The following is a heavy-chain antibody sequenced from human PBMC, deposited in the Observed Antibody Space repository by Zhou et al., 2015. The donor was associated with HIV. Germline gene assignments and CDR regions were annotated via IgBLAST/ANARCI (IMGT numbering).Heavy chain of an antibody. CDR3: ARDHKTLDSLTGNYYYGMDV. Sequence: EVQLLESGGGLVQPGGSLRLSCVGSGFTFSDYGMNWVRQAPGKGLEWVSFISSSGSIIYYADSVEGRFTISRDDAKNSLFLRVTSLRDEDTAVYYCARDHKTLDSLTGNYYYGMDVWGQGTTVTVSS. CDR2: ISSSGSII. CDR1: GFTFSDYG. D-gene: IGHD3-9*01. J-gene: IGHJ6*02. V-gene: IGHV3-48*02.